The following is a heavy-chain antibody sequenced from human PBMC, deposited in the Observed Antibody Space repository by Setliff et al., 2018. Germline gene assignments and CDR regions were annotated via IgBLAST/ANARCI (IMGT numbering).Heavy chain of an antibody. CDR3: AKLVPLAAAEPYYMDV. J-gene: IGHJ6*03. D-gene: IGHD6-13*01. CDR2: FSGGST. Sequence: GSLRLSCAASGFMFSRYAMSWVRQAPGRGLEWVSSFSGGSTYYADSVKGRFTISRDNSKNTLYLQMNSLRAEDTAVYYCAKLVPLAAAEPYYMDVWGKGTTVTVSS. CDR1: GFMFSRYA. V-gene: IGHV3-23*01.